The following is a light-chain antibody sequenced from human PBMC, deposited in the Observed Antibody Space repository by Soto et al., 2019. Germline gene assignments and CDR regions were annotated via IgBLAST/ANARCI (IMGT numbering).Light chain of an antibody. CDR2: DVT. Sequence: QSALTQPASVSGAPGQSITISCSGTSSDLGGYIDVSWYQQHPGKAPKLIIYDVTSRPSGVSYRFSGSTSGNTASLTISRLQAEDEADYYCSSYTTSSSYVFGTGTKVTVL. J-gene: IGLJ1*01. CDR1: SSDLGGYID. CDR3: SSYTTSSSYV. V-gene: IGLV2-14*01.